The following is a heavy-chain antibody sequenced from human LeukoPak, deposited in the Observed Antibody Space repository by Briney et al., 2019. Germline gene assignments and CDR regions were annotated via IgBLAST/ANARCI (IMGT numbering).Heavy chain of an antibody. D-gene: IGHD6-19*01. Sequence: GGSLRLSCAASGFTVSSNYMSWVRQAPGKGLKWVSVIYSGGSTYYADSVKGRFTISRDNSKNTLYLQMNSLRAEDTAVYYCARGGISVAGTMEAFDIWGQGTMVTVSS. CDR3: ARGGISVAGTMEAFDI. CDR1: GFTVSSNY. J-gene: IGHJ3*02. CDR2: IYSGGST. V-gene: IGHV3-53*01.